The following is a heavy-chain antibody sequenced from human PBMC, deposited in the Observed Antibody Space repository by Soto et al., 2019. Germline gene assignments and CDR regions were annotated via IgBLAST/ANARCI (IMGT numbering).Heavy chain of an antibody. CDR3: ATFISGIAVAGNGWWFDP. Sequence: ASVKVSCKVSGYTLTELSMHWVRQAPRKGLEWMGGFDPEDGETIYAQKFQGRVTMTEDTSTDTAYMELSSLRSEDTAVYYCATFISGIAVAGNGWWFDPWGQGNLVTVSS. D-gene: IGHD6-19*01. J-gene: IGHJ5*02. CDR1: GYTLTELS. CDR2: FDPEDGET. V-gene: IGHV1-24*01.